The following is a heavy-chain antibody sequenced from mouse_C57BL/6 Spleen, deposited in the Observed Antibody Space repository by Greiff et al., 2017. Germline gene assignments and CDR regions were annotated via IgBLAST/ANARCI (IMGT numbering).Heavy chain of an antibody. CDR3: ARGGGRYFDV. CDR1: GYSITSGYY. J-gene: IGHJ1*03. V-gene: IGHV3-6*01. CDR2: ISYDGSN. Sequence: EVKLQASGPGLVKPSQSLSLTCSVTGYSITSGYYWNWIRQFPGNTLEWMGYISYDGSNNYNPSLKNRISITRVTSKNQFVLKLNSVTTEDTATYCCARGGGRYFDVWGRGTTVTVSS.